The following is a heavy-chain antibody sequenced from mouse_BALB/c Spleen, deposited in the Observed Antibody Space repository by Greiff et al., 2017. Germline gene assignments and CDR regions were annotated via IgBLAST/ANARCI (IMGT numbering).Heavy chain of an antibody. CDR3: AREGSSNGIHGGFAY. Sequence: EVQLQESGPGLVKPSQSLSLTCSVTGYSITSGYYWNWIRQFPGNKLEWMGYISYDGSNNYNPSLKNRISITRDTSKNQFFLKLNSVTTEDTATYYCAREGSSNGIHGGFAYWGQGTLVTVSA. D-gene: IGHD2-1*01. CDR1: GYSITSGYY. V-gene: IGHV3-6*02. CDR2: ISYDGSN. J-gene: IGHJ3*01.